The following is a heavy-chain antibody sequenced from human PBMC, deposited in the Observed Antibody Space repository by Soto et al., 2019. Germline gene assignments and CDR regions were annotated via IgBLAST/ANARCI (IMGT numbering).Heavy chain of an antibody. J-gene: IGHJ6*02. V-gene: IGHV1-8*01. CDR3: ARGRSWGGAITHYCYYYGMDV. D-gene: IGHD3-16*02. CDR1: GYTFTSYD. CDR2: MNPNSGNT. Sequence: GASVKVSCKASGYTFTSYDINWVRQATGQGLEWMGWMNPNSGNTGYAQRFQGRVTMTRNTSISTAYMELSSLRSEDTAVYYCARGRSWGGAITHYCYYYGMDVWGQGTTVTVSS.